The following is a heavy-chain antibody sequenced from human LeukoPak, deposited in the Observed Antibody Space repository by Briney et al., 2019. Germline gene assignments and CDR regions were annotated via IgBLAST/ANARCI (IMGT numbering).Heavy chain of an antibody. D-gene: IGHD1-26*01. V-gene: IGHV1-2*02. J-gene: IGHJ3*02. Sequence: ASVKVSRKSSGYTFTVYYMHWVREAPGQGLAWMGWINPNSGGTNYAQKFQGRVTMTRDTSISTAYMELSRLRSDDTAVYYCASGSYARDAFDIWGQGTMVTVSS. CDR2: INPNSGGT. CDR1: GYTFTVYY. CDR3: ASGSYARDAFDI.